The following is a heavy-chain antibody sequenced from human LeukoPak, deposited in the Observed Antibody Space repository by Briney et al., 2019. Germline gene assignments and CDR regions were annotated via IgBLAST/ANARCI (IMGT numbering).Heavy chain of an antibody. CDR1: GGSISSYY. J-gene: IGHJ4*02. D-gene: IGHD2-21*01. V-gene: IGHV4-59*01. CDR2: IYYGGST. CDR3: ARGREYCGGDCYSTFDY. Sequence: SETLSLTCTVSGGSISSYYWSWIRQPPGKGLEWIGYIYYGGSTNYNPSLKSRVTISVDTSKNQFSLKLSSVTAADTAVYYCARGREYCGGDCYSTFDYWGQGTLVTVSS.